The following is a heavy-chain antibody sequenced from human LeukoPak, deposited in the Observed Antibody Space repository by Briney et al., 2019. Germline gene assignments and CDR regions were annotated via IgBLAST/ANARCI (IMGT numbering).Heavy chain of an antibody. V-gene: IGHV4-59*11. CDR1: GGSMSSHY. CDR2: ISYIGST. J-gene: IGHJ3*02. CDR3: AGDQLALNALNI. Sequence: SEPLSLTCTVSGGSMSSHYWSWIRQPPGKGLEWLGYISYIGSTNYSPSLKSRVTISVDTSKNEFSLRLSSVTAADMAVYFCAGDQLALNALNIWGQGTMVTVSS. D-gene: IGHD1-1*01.